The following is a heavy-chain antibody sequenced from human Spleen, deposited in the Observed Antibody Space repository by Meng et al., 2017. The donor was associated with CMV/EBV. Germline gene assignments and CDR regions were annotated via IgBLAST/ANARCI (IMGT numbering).Heavy chain of an antibody. J-gene: IGHJ3*02. V-gene: IGHV3-53*01. CDR2: IYSGGST. D-gene: IGHD3-3*01. CDR1: GFTVSSNY. CDR3: AKDAPHIFGVVIIDAFDI. Sequence: GGSLRLSCAASGFTVSSNYMSWVRQAPGKGLEWVSVIYSGGSTYYADSVKGRFTISRDNSKNTLYLQMNSLRAEDTAVYYCAKDAPHIFGVVIIDAFDIWGQGTMVTVSS.